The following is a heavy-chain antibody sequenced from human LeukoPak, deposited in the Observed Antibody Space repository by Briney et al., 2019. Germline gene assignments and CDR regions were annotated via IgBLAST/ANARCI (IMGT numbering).Heavy chain of an antibody. CDR1: GGSISSSSYY. CDR2: IYYSGST. CDR3: ARHLDQQWEGDY. J-gene: IGHJ4*02. Sequence: SGTLSLTCTVSGGSISSSSYYWGWIRQPPGKGLEWIGSIYYSGSTYYNPSLKSRVTISVDTSKNQFSLKLSSVTAADTAVYYCARHLDQQWEGDYWGQGTLVTVSS. D-gene: IGHD1-26*01. V-gene: IGHV4-39*01.